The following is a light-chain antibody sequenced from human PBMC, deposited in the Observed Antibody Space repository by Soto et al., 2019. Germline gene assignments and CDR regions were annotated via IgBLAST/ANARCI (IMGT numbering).Light chain of an antibody. CDR2: DAS. Sequence: DIXITQSPSTLSASVGDRVTITCRASQSITSWLAWYQQKPGKAPNLLIYDASSLQSGVPSRFSGSGSGTEFTLTISSLQPDDSATYYCQQYNSHDDIAFGRGTKVEIK. CDR1: QSITSW. J-gene: IGKJ4*01. CDR3: QQYNSHDDIA. V-gene: IGKV1-5*01.